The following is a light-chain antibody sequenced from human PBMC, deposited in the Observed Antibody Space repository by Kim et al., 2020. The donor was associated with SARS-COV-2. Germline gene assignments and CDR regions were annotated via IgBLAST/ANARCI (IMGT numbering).Light chain of an antibody. CDR2: KNY. CDR3: SAWDSSLVAVV. J-gene: IGLJ2*01. CDR1: SDNVGNQG. V-gene: IGLV10-54*01. Sequence: LTQPPSMSKGLGQTATITCAGNSDNVGNQGATWLQQRQGHPPKLLSYKNYNRPSGISERFSTSWSGSTASLTISGLQPEDEADYYCSAWDSSLVAVVFGGGTQLTVL.